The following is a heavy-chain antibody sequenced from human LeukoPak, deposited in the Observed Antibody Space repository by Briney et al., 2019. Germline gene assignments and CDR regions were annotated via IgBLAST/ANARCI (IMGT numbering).Heavy chain of an antibody. CDR1: GLTFSTYD. CDR2: IGTAGGT. Sequence: DPGGSLRLSCVASGLTFSTYDMHWVRQARGEGLEWVSAIGTAGGTYYPGSVKGRFTISRENAENSLYLQMNSLRVGDTAMYYCATATKSGYYSYWGQGTLVTVSS. J-gene: IGHJ4*02. CDR3: ATATKSGYYSY. V-gene: IGHV3-13*01. D-gene: IGHD3-3*01.